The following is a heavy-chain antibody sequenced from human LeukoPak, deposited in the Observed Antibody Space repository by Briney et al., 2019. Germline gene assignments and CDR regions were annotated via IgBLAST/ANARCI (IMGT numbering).Heavy chain of an antibody. D-gene: IGHD5-24*01. J-gene: IGHJ4*02. CDR3: AKVEMTSMGSY. Sequence: GGSLRLSCVASGFSFSSYSMNWVRQAPGKGLEWVSYISSSSSTIYYADSVKGRFTVSRDDAKNSLYLQMNSLRVEDTAMYYCAKVEMTSMGSYWGQGTLVTVSS. CDR1: GFSFSSYS. CDR2: ISSSSSTI. V-gene: IGHV3-48*04.